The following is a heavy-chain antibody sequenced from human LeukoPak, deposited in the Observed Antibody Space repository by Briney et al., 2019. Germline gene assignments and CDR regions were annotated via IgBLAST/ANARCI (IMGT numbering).Heavy chain of an antibody. D-gene: IGHD3-10*01. CDR2: IDEHGTTI. J-gene: IGHJ4*02. Sequence: PGGSLRLSCAASGFTFSRYWMHWDRQAPGEGLVWVSRIDEHGTTIDYADSVRDRFTISRDNARNTLYLHMNSLRAEDTAMYYCARDVGGAGSHWGQGSLVTVSS. CDR3: ARDVGGAGSH. V-gene: IGHV3-74*01. CDR1: GFTFSRYW.